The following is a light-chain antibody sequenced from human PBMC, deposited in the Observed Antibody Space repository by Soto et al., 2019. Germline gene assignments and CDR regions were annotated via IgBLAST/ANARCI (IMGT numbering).Light chain of an antibody. Sequence: AVQLTQSPSSLSASVGDRVTITCRASQGISSALAWYQQRPGIAPKLLIYDASTLESGVPSRFSGSGSGRDFTLTISSLQPEDFATYYCQQYHTDWTFGQGTKVDIK. CDR2: DAS. J-gene: IGKJ1*01. CDR1: QGISSA. V-gene: IGKV1-13*02. CDR3: QQYHTDWT.